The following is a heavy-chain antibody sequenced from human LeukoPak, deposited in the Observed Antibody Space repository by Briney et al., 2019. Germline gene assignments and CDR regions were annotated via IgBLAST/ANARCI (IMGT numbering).Heavy chain of an antibody. CDR1: GFTFSSYS. D-gene: IGHD3-22*01. Sequence: PGGSLRLSCAASGFTFSSYSMNWVRQAPGKGLEWVSYISSSSSTIYYADSVKGRFTISRDNAKNSLYLQMNSLRAEDTAVYYCARVLRDYYDSSGYYYTYWGQGTLVTVSS. V-gene: IGHV3-48*01. CDR2: ISSSSSTI. J-gene: IGHJ4*02. CDR3: ARVLRDYYDSSGYYYTY.